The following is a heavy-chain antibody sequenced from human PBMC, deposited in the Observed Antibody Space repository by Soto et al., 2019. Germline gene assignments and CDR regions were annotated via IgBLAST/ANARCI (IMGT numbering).Heavy chain of an antibody. Sequence: QVQLVQSGAEVKKPGSSVKVSCKASGGTFSSYAISWVRQAPGQGLEWMGGIIPIFGTANYAQKFQGRVTTTADESTSTAYMELSSLRSEDTAVYYCARDRGGSSSSLYYYGMDVWGQGTTVTVSS. D-gene: IGHD6-6*01. J-gene: IGHJ6*02. CDR2: IIPIFGTA. V-gene: IGHV1-69*01. CDR1: GGTFSSYA. CDR3: ARDRGGSSSSLYYYGMDV.